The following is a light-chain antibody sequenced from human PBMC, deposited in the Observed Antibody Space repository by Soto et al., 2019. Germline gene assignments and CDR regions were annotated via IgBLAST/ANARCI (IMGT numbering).Light chain of an antibody. J-gene: IGKJ3*01. CDR1: QSVSSN. Sequence: EIVMTQSPATPSLSPGERPTLSRRASQSVSSNLAWYQQKPGQAPRLLIYGASTRATGIPARFSGSGSGTEFTLTISSLQSEDFAVYYCQQYNNWPLFGPGTKVDI. CDR3: QQYNNWPL. CDR2: GAS. V-gene: IGKV3-15*01.